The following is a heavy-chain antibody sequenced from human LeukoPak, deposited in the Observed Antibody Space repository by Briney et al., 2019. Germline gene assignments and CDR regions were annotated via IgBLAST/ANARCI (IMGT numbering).Heavy chain of an antibody. D-gene: IGHD2-21*02. J-gene: IGHJ6*03. Sequence: PGGSLRLSCAASGFTFSSYSMNWVRQAPGKGLEWVSYITFSSSIIYYADSVKGRFTISRDNAKNSLYLQMNSLRAEDTAVYYCARGEVVTASLPDYFYYYMDVWGKGATVTISS. CDR1: GFTFSSYS. CDR3: ARGEVVTASLPDYFYYYMDV. CDR2: ITFSSSII. V-gene: IGHV3-48*01.